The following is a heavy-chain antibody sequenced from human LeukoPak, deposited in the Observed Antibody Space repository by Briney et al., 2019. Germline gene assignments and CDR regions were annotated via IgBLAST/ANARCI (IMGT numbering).Heavy chain of an antibody. CDR1: GFTFSDTW. Sequence: PPGGSLRLSCAASGFTFSDTWMHWVRQAPGEGLVWVSRIRSDGSDTRYAESVKGRFTISRDNAKNTLYLQMNSLRAEDTAVYYCAELGITMIGGVWGKGTTVTISS. CDR2: IRSDGSDT. D-gene: IGHD3-10*02. J-gene: IGHJ6*04. CDR3: AELGITMIGGV. V-gene: IGHV3-74*01.